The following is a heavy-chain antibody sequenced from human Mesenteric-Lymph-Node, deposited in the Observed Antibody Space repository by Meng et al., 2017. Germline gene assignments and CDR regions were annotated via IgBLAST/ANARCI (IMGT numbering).Heavy chain of an antibody. V-gene: IGHV1-69*01. D-gene: IGHD3-22*01. CDR1: GGSVSRYV. CDR2: INPIFGTA. Sequence: VQLVPGGVEVKKSGASVNVFARDSGGSVSRYVISWVRQAPGQGLECRGGINPIFGTANYAQKFQGRVTITADESTSTAYMELSSLRSEDTAVYYCARSSSGYYYGGDYWGQGTLVTVSS. CDR3: ARSSSGYYYGGDY. J-gene: IGHJ4*02.